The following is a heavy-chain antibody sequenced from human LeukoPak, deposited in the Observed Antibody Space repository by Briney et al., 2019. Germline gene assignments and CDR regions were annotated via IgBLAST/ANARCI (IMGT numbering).Heavy chain of an antibody. V-gene: IGHV4-38-2*01. Sequence: SETLSLTCAVSGYSISSGYYWGWIRQPPGKGLEWIGSIYHSGSTYYNPSLKSRVTISVDTSKNQFSLKLSSVTAADTAVYYCARQHDFWSDYASGFDPWGQGTLVTVSS. CDR1: GYSISSGYY. D-gene: IGHD3-3*01. CDR3: ARQHDFWSDYASGFDP. J-gene: IGHJ5*02. CDR2: IYHSGST.